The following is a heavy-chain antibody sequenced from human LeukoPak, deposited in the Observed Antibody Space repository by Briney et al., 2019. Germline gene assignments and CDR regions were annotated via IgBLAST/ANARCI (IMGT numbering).Heavy chain of an antibody. D-gene: IGHD3-10*01. CDR1: GFTFGDYA. CDR3: TRTYYYGSGSYWTFQH. J-gene: IGHJ1*01. CDR2: IRSKAYGGTT. V-gene: IGHV3-49*04. Sequence: GSLRLSCTASGFTFGDYAMSWVRQAPGKGLEWVGFIRSKAYGGTTEYAASVKGRFTISRDDSKSIAYLQMNSLKTEDTAVYYCTRTYYYGSGSYWTFQHWGQGTLVTVSS.